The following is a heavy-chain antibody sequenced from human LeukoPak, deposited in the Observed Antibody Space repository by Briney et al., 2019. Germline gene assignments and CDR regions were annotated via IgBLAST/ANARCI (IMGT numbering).Heavy chain of an antibody. CDR2: INHSGST. D-gene: IGHD3-3*01. J-gene: IGHJ4*02. V-gene: IGHV4-34*01. Sequence: SETLSLTCAVYGGFFSGYYWSWIRQPPGKGLEGIGEINHSGSTNYNPSLKSRVTITVDTTKNQFSLKLSSVTAADTAVYYCARAGGVRRSFDYWGQGTLVTVSS. CDR3: ARAGGVRRSFDY. CDR1: GGFFSGYY.